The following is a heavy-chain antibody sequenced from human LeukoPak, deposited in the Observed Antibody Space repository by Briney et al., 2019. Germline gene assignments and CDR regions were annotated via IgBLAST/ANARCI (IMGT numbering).Heavy chain of an antibody. CDR1: GFTFLRHS. CDR3: ARGLIAEEFFRH. V-gene: IGHV3-30*09. CDR2: ISYDGSNK. Sequence: GGSLRLSCAASGFTFLRHSMHWIRQAPGKGLEWVAVISYDGSNKYYAASVKGQFAISRDNSKDTLYLEMHSLRSDDTAVYYCARGLIAEEFFRHWGQGTLVTVSS. D-gene: IGHD6-13*01. J-gene: IGHJ1*01.